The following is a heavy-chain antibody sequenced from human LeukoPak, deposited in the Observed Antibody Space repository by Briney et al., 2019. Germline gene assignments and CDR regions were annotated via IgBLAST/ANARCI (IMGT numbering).Heavy chain of an antibody. CDR2: IRQDGSER. Sequence: GGSLRLSCAASGFIFSYYWMTWVRQAPGKGPEWVAHIRQDGSERHYVDSVKDRFTISRDNAKNSLDLQMDSLRAEDTAVYYCARDWGSTGYDLYDSWGQGTLVTVSS. CDR1: GFIFSYYW. D-gene: IGHD5-12*01. CDR3: ARDWGSTGYDLYDS. V-gene: IGHV3-7*01. J-gene: IGHJ4*02.